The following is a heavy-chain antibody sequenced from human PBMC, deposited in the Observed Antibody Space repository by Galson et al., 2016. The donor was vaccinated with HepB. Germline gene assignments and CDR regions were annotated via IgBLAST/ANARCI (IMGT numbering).Heavy chain of an antibody. V-gene: IGHV1-2*06. CDR3: ARDLLVNTSTGLCC. J-gene: IGHJ4*02. CDR1: GNTFTGYY. D-gene: IGHD3-10*02. CDR2: INPSSGVT. Sequence: SVKVSCKASGNTFTGYYMHWVRQAPGQGLEWMGRINPSSGVTNYAQKFQGRVTMTRDTSISTAYMELSRLRSDDTAMYCCARDLLVNTSTGLCCWGQGTLVTVSS.